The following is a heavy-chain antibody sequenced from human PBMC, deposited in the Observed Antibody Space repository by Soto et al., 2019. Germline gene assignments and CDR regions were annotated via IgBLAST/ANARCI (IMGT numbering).Heavy chain of an antibody. Sequence: GGSLRLSCEGSGFIFGEYDMYWVRQAPGKGLEWVTKISHDGRNKDYEDSVQGRFTISRDNSRDTMYLEMNSLRPEDTAIYYCAKGGIPWWSQGIDFWGQGTLVTVYS. V-gene: IGHV3-30*18. D-gene: IGHD2-8*02. CDR1: GFIFGEYD. CDR2: ISHDGRNK. J-gene: IGHJ4*02. CDR3: AKGGIPWWSQGIDF.